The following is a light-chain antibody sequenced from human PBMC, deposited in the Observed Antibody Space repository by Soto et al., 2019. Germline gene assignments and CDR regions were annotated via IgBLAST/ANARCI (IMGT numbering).Light chain of an antibody. V-gene: IGKV1-5*03. CDR3: QQYNSYLYS. CDR1: QSISSW. CDR2: KAS. J-gene: IGKJ2*03. Sequence: DIQMTQSPSTLSASVGDRVTITCRASQSISSWLAWYQQKPGKAPKLLIYKASSLESGVPSRFSGSGSGTELTLTISSLQPDDFATYYCQQYNSYLYSVGQGTKLEIK.